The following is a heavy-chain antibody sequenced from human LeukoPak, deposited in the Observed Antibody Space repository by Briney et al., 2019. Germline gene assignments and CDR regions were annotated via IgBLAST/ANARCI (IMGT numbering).Heavy chain of an antibody. CDR1: GYGFTSYW. CDR2: IYPGDSDT. J-gene: IGHJ4*02. CDR3: ARHALRGGHYDSSGTIDY. Sequence: GESLKISCRGSGYGFTSYWIGWVRQMPGKGLEWMGIIYPGDSDTRYSPSFQGQVTISADKSISTAYLQWSSLKASDTAMYYCARHALRGGHYDSSGTIDYWGQGTLVTVSS. D-gene: IGHD3-22*01. V-gene: IGHV5-51*01.